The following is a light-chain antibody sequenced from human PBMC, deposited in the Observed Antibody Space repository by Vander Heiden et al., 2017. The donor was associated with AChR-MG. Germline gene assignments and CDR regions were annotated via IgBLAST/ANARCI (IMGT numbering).Light chain of an antibody. Sequence: DIVLPQSPCTLSLSPGERATLSCRASQSVSSSYLAWYQQKPGQAPRLLIYGASSRATGIPDRFSGSGSGTDFTLTISRLEPEDFAVYYCQQYGSSFTFGPGTKVDIK. J-gene: IGKJ3*01. CDR1: QSVSSSY. V-gene: IGKV3-20*01. CDR2: GAS. CDR3: QQYGSSFT.